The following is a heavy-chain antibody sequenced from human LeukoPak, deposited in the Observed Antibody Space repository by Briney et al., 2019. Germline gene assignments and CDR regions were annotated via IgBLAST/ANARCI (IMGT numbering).Heavy chain of an antibody. V-gene: IGHV1-2*02. CDR2: INPYSGGT. D-gene: IGHD6-13*01. CDR1: GYTFTGYY. J-gene: IGHJ4*02. Sequence: ASVKVSCKASGYTFTGYYMHWVRQAPGQGLEWMGWINPYSGGTNYAQKFQGRVTMTRDTSISTAYMELSRLRSDDTAVYYCASSGSSTLAGYWGQGTLVTVSS. CDR3: ASSGSSTLAGY.